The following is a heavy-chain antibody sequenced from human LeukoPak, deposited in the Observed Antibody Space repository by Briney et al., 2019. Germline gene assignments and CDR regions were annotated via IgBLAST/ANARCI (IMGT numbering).Heavy chain of an antibody. CDR1: GFTFSSYA. D-gene: IGHD3-3*01. V-gene: IGHV3-48*03. Sequence: PGGSLRLSCAASGFTFSSYAMNWVRQAPGKVLEWVSYISSRGSTIYYADSVKGRFTISRDNAKNSLYLQMNSLKAEDTAVYYCARARSGALYWGQGTLVTVSS. CDR3: ARARSGALY. J-gene: IGHJ4*02. CDR2: ISSRGSTI.